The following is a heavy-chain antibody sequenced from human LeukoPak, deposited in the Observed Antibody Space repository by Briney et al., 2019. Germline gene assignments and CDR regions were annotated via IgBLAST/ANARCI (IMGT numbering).Heavy chain of an antibody. CDR1: GYTFTNYG. V-gene: IGHV1-18*01. D-gene: IGHD2-15*01. J-gene: IGHJ4*02. Sequence: ASVKVSCKASGYTFTNYGISWVRQAPGQGLERMGWISAYNGNRNHAQKLQGRVTMTTDTSTSTAYMELSSLRSEDTAVYYCARGRLRGYCSGGSCYLVYWGQGTLVTVSS. CDR3: ARGRLRGYCSGGSCYLVY. CDR2: ISAYNGNR.